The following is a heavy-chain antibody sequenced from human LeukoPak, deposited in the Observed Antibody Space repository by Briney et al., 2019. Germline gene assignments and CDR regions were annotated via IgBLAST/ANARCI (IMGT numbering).Heavy chain of an antibody. CDR1: GDSVSNGNYY. J-gene: IGHJ4*02. V-gene: IGHV4-61*01. Sequence: SETLSLTCTVSGDSVSNGNYYWSWLRQPPGQPLEWIGYIYYTGNTYYNPSLEGRVTLSVDTSKNQFSVKLSSVTAADTAVYYCARSQNYYGSGDYWSQGALVTVSS. D-gene: IGHD3-10*01. CDR2: IYYTGNT. CDR3: ARSQNYYGSGDY.